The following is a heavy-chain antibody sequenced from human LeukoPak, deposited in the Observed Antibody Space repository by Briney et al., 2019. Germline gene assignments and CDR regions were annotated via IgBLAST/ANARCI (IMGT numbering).Heavy chain of an antibody. CDR2: ITPILGIA. Sequence: SVKVSCKASGGTFSSYTISWVRQAPGQGLEWMGRITPILGIANYAQKFQGRVTITADKSTSTAYMELSSLRSEDTAVYYCARVGYDSSGYSNRNNWFDPWGQGTLVTVSS. CDR1: GGTFSSYT. V-gene: IGHV1-69*02. J-gene: IGHJ5*02. CDR3: ARVGYDSSGYSNRNNWFDP. D-gene: IGHD3-22*01.